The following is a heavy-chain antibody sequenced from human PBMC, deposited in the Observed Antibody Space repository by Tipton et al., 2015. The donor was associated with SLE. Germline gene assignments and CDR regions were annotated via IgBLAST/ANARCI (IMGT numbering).Heavy chain of an antibody. Sequence: TLSLTCTVSGGSISSGGYYWSWIRQHPGKGLEWIGYIYYSGSTYYNPSLKSRVTISVDTSKNQFSLKLSSVTAADTAVYYCAREYYGSGSYFDYWGQGTLVTVSS. CDR1: GGSISSGGYY. D-gene: IGHD3-10*01. V-gene: IGHV4-31*03. J-gene: IGHJ4*02. CDR3: AREYYGSGSYFDY. CDR2: IYYSGST.